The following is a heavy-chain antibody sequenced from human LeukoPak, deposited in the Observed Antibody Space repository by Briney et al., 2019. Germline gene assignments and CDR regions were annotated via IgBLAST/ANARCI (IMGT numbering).Heavy chain of an antibody. CDR3: AKISLLMGARAYYFDY. J-gene: IGHJ4*02. D-gene: IGHD1-26*01. CDR1: GFPFTSYA. V-gene: IGHV3-23*01. Sequence: GGSLRLSCAASGFPFTSYAMSWVRQAPGKGLEWVSAISGSGGSTYYADSVKGRFTISRDNSKNTLYLQMNSLRAEDTAVYYCAKISLLMGARAYYFDYWGQGTLVTVSS. CDR2: ISGSGGST.